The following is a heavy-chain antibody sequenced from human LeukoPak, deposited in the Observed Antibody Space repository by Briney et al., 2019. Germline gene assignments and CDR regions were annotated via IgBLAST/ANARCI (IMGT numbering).Heavy chain of an antibody. V-gene: IGHV1-2*02. CDR3: ARDVVSGVVAGEGAFDI. D-gene: IGHD2-15*01. Sequence: ASVKVSCKASGYTFTGYYMHWVRQAPGQGLEWMGWINPNSGGTNYAQKFQGRVTMTRDTSTSTAYMELRSLRSDDTAVYYCARDVVSGVVAGEGAFDIWGQGTMVTVSS. CDR2: INPNSGGT. CDR1: GYTFTGYY. J-gene: IGHJ3*02.